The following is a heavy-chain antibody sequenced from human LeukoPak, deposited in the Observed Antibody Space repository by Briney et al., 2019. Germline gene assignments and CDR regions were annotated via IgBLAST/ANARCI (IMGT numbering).Heavy chain of an antibody. J-gene: IGHJ4*02. CDR3: ARDSNSGYSSF. CDR2: ISWNSGSI. Sequence: PGGSLRLSCAASGFTFDDYAMHWVRQAPGKGLEWVSGISWNSGSIGYADSVKGRFTISRDNAKNSLYLQMNSLRAEDTAVYYCARDSNSGYSSFWGQGTLVTVSS. D-gene: IGHD3-22*01. CDR1: GFTFDDYA. V-gene: IGHV3-9*01.